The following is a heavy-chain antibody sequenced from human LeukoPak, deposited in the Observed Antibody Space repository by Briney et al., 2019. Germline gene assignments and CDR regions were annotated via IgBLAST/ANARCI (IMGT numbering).Heavy chain of an antibody. CDR3: ARDRYYDSSGDTHAFDI. CDR2: ISSSSSYI. V-gene: IGHV3-21*01. Sequence: PGGSLRLSCAASGYTFSSYDMNWVRQAPGKGLEWVSSISSSSSYIYYADSVKGRFTISRDNAKNSLYLQMNSLRAEDTAVYYCARDRYYDSSGDTHAFDIWGQGTMVTVSS. D-gene: IGHD3-22*01. J-gene: IGHJ3*02. CDR1: GYTFSSYD.